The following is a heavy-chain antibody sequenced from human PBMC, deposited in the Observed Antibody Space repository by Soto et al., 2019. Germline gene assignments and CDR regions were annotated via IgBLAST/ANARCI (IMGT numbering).Heavy chain of an antibody. J-gene: IGHJ4*02. D-gene: IGHD3-16*01. CDR1: GGSVGSGSYY. CDR2: IYYSGST. CDR3: ARDSPRYDYVWGSYDY. Sequence: PSETLSLTCTVSGGSVGSGSYYWSWIRQPPGKGLEWIGYIYYSGSTNYNPSLKSRVTISVDTSKNQFSLKLSSVTAADTAVYYCARDSPRYDYVWGSYDYWGQGTLVTSPQ. V-gene: IGHV4-61*01.